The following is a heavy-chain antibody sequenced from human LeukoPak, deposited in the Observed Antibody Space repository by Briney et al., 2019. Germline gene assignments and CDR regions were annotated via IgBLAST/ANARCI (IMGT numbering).Heavy chain of an antibody. V-gene: IGHV4-59*01. CDR1: GGSISGYY. Sequence: SETLSLTCTVSGGSISGYYWSWIRQPPGKGLEWIGYINYSGSTNYNPSLESRVTISVDSSKDQFSLRLSSVTAADTAVYYCATDYSNFYGMDVWGQGTTVTVSS. CDR3: ATDYSNFYGMDV. D-gene: IGHD4-11*01. CDR2: INYSGST. J-gene: IGHJ6*02.